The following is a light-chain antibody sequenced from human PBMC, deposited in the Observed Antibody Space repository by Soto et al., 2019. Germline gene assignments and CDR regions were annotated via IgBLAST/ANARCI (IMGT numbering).Light chain of an antibody. Sequence: ESVLTQSPGTLSLSPGERATLSCRASQSVSDSFLAWYQQKPGQAPRLLIYGASIRATGIPDRFSGSGSGTDFTLTISRLEPEDFAVYYCHQYGRSPGVTFGGGTKVEIK. J-gene: IGKJ4*01. CDR2: GAS. CDR3: HQYGRSPGVT. CDR1: QSVSDSF. V-gene: IGKV3-20*01.